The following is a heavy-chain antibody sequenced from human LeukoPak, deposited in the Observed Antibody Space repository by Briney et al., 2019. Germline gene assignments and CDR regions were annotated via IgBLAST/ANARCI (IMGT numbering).Heavy chain of an antibody. J-gene: IGHJ4*02. CDR1: GFTFSTYG. CDR3: ARVLHKRNYDSSTYYGY. V-gene: IGHV3-23*01. CDR2: ISGSGGYT. D-gene: IGHD3-22*01. Sequence: GGSLRLSCAASGFTFSTYGMTWVRQAPGKGLEWVSTISGSGGYTYYADSVKGRFTISRDNAKNSLYLQMNSLRAEDTAVYYCARVLHKRNYDSSTYYGYWGQGTLVTVSS.